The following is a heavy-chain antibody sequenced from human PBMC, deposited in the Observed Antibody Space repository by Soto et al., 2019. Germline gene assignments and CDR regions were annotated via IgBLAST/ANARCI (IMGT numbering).Heavy chain of an antibody. CDR3: AKVLYGDPPPGTYYYYHSGMDV. Sequence: PGGSLRLSCAASGFTFSSYGMHWVRQAPGKGLEWVAVISYDGSNKYYADSVKGRFTISRDNSKNTLYLQMNSLRAEDTAVYYCAKVLYGDPPPGTYYYYHSGMDVWGQGTTVTVSS. CDR2: ISYDGSNK. D-gene: IGHD4-17*01. V-gene: IGHV3-30*18. CDR1: GFTFSSYG. J-gene: IGHJ6*02.